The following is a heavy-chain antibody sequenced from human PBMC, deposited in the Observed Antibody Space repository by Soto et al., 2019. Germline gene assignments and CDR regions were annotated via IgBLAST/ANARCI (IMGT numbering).Heavy chain of an antibody. CDR1: GFTGGDFA. CDR2: IRNKAYRGTT. J-gene: IGHJ4*02. D-gene: IGHD2-15*01. V-gene: IGHV3-49*04. CDR3: TRGDMALNDY. Sequence: PGGSLRLSSTASGFTGGDFARSWVRQAPGKGLEWISFIRNKAYRGTTKYAASVRGRFTISRDDSKSIAYLQMNSLKTEDTAVYYCTRGDMALNDYWGQGTMVTVSS.